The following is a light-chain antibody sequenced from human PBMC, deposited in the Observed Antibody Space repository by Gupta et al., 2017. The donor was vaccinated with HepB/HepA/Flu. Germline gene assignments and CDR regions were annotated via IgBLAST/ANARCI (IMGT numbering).Light chain of an antibody. V-gene: IGLV3-1*01. CDR1: KLGDKY. J-gene: IGLJ2*01. CDR3: TDWDSSTGV. Sequence: SYELTQPPSVSVSPGQTASITCSGDKLGDKYACWYQQTPAQSPVLVSYQDRKRPSGIPERLSGSNYRNTAPMISGRTQAMEDAYYYCTDWDSSTGVFGGGTKLTVL. CDR2: QDR.